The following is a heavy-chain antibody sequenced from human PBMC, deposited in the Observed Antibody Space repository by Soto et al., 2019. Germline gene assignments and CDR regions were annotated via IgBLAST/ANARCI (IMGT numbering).Heavy chain of an antibody. CDR1: GFTFSSYG. D-gene: IGHD3-16*01. V-gene: IGHV3-33*06. J-gene: IGHJ4*02. CDR2: IWYGGSST. CDR3: AKAPDRTFGSPQDYYFDY. Sequence: GGSLRLSCAASGFTFSSYGMHWVRQAPGKGLEWVADIWYGGSSTYYADSVKGRFTISRDNSKNTLYLQMNSLRAEDTAVYYCAKAPDRTFGSPQDYYFDYWGQGTLVTVSS.